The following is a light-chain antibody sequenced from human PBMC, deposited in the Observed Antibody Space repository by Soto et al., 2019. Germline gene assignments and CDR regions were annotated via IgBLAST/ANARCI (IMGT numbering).Light chain of an antibody. CDR3: QSYDSSLSGSV. CDR1: SSNIGAGYD. J-gene: IGLJ2*01. CDR2: GNS. Sequence: QSVLTQPPSVSGAPGRRVTISCTGRSSNIGAGYDVHWYQQLPGTAPKLLIYGNSNRPSGVPDRFSGSKAGTSASLAITGLQAEDEADYYCQSYDSSLSGSVFGGGTKLTVL. V-gene: IGLV1-40*01.